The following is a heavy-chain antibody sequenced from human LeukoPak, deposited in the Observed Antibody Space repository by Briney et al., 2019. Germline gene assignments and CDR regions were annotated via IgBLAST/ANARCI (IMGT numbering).Heavy chain of an antibody. Sequence: PGGSLRLSCAASGFTFSSYWMHWVRQAPGKGLVWVSRINSDGSSTSYADSVKGRFAISRDNAKNTLYLQMNSLRAEDTAVYYCARGPYYYDSSGYYLFDYWGQGTLVTVSS. J-gene: IGHJ4*02. CDR3: ARGPYYYDSSGYYLFDY. CDR1: GFTFSSYW. CDR2: INSDGSST. V-gene: IGHV3-74*01. D-gene: IGHD3-22*01.